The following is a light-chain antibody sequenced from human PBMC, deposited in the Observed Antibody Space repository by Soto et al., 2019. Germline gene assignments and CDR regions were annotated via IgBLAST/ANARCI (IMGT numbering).Light chain of an antibody. CDR1: QDISNY. V-gene: IGKV1-33*01. J-gene: IGKJ4*01. Sequence: DIQMTQSPSSLSASVGDRVTITCQASQDISNYLNWYQQKPGKAPKLLIYDASNLETGGPSRFSGGRSGTDFTFTISSLQPEDIATYYFQQYDNLPPLTFGGGTKVEIK. CDR2: DAS. CDR3: QQYDNLPPLT.